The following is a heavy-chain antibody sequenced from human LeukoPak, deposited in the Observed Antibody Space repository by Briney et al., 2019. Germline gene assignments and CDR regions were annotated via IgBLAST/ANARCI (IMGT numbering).Heavy chain of an antibody. CDR3: ARGRSGYSYVHDAFDI. V-gene: IGHV4-59*01. CDR2: IYYSGST. CDR1: GGSTSSYY. D-gene: IGHD5-18*01. J-gene: IGHJ3*02. Sequence: SATLSLTCSVSGGSTSSYYWSWIRQPPGKGLEWIGYIYYSGSTNYNPSLKSRVTISVDTSKNQFSLKLSSVTAADTAVYYCARGRSGYSYVHDAFDIWGHGTMVTVSS.